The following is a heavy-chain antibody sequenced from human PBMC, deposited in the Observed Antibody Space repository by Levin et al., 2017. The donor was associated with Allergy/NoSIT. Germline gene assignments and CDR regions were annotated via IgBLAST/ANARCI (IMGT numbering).Heavy chain of an antibody. CDR3: ARDQVVYFGSGSAANGMDV. CDR1: GFTFSSYS. CDR2: ISRVSSYL. Sequence: GESLKISCVASGFTFSSYSMNWVRQAPGKGLEWVASISRVSSYLYYADSVKGRFTISRDNAKNSLYLQMNSLTPEDTAIYYCARDQVVYFGSGSAANGMDVWGQGTTVTVSS. D-gene: IGHD3-10*01. J-gene: IGHJ6*02. V-gene: IGHV3-21*01.